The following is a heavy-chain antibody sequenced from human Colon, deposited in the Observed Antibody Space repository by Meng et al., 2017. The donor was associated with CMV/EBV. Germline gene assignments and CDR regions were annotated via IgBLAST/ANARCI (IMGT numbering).Heavy chain of an antibody. CDR3: AREYYDILTGDHRAYYYGMDV. D-gene: IGHD3-9*01. Sequence: ASVKVSCKASGYIFTSYGFSWVRQAPGQGLEWMGWISADNGDTNYSQKLQGRVTMTTDSSTSTAYMELRSLRSDDTAVYYCAREYYDILTGDHRAYYYGMDVWGQETTVTVSS. CDR2: ISADNGDT. J-gene: IGHJ6*02. V-gene: IGHV1-18*01. CDR1: GYIFTSYG.